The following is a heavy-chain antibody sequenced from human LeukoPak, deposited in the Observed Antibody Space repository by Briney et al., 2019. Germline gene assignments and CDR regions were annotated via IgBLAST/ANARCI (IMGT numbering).Heavy chain of an antibody. CDR2: INPKNGGA. Sequence: ASVKVSCKASGYTFTGYHMHWVRQAPGQGLEWMGWINPKNGGANYAQQFQGRVTMTRDTSISTVYMELSSLTSDDTAVYYCARVRAYYDGSGDPFDSWGQGTLVTVSS. V-gene: IGHV1-2*02. CDR3: ARVRAYYDGSGDPFDS. D-gene: IGHD3-22*01. J-gene: IGHJ4*02. CDR1: GYTFTGYH.